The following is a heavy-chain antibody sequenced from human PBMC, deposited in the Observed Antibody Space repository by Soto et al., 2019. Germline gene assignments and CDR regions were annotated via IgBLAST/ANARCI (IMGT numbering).Heavy chain of an antibody. J-gene: IGHJ5*02. CDR3: ATSNDSGFDP. D-gene: IGHD3-3*01. CDR1: GYPFSKYG. CDR2: IKPDNGAT. V-gene: IGHV1-18*04. Sequence: QLQLVQSGAEVERPGASVRVSCKAYGYPFSKYGISWIRQAPGQGLEWMGWIKPDNGATNYAQKFQGRVTLTTDTSSNTAYMELRSLTSDDTSVYSCATSNDSGFDPWGQGTMVSVSS.